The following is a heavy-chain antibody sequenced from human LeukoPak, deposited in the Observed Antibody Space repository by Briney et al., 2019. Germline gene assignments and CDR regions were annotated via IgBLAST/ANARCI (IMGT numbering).Heavy chain of an antibody. J-gene: IGHJ6*03. CDR3: ARSSKDILTGYDPSYYYMDV. V-gene: IGHV1-18*01. CDR2: ISVYNGNT. D-gene: IGHD3-9*01. Sequence: GASVKVSCKASGYIFTSYGISWVRQAPRQGLEWMGWISVYNGNTNYVQKFQDRVTMTTDTSTSTAYMELRSLRSDDTAVYYCARSSKDILTGYDPSYYYMDVWGKGTTVTISS. CDR1: GYIFTSYG.